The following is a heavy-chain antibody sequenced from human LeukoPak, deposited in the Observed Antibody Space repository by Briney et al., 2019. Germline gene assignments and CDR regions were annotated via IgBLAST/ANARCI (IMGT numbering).Heavy chain of an antibody. CDR3: ARAYYDSSGYYYEGLDY. Sequence: PSETLSLTCTVSGGSISSYYWSWIRQPPGKGLEWIGNIYYSGSTNYNPSLKSRVTISADTSKNQFSLKLSSVTAADTAVYYCARAYYDSSGYYYEGLDYWGQGTLVTVSS. CDR2: IYYSGST. CDR1: GGSISSYY. D-gene: IGHD3-22*01. V-gene: IGHV4-59*08. J-gene: IGHJ4*02.